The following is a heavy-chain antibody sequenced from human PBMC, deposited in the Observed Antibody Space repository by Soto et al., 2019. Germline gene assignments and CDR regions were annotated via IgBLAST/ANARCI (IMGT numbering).Heavy chain of an antibody. CDR2: ISGSGAGT. J-gene: IGHJ4*02. CDR1: GFTFSSYA. D-gene: IGHD3-3*01. CDR3: AKEYDFWSGRKSYFDY. V-gene: IGHV3-23*01. Sequence: EVQLLESGGGLVQPGGSLRLSCAASGFTFSSYAMSWVRQAPGKGLEWVSAISGSGAGTYYADSVKGRFTISRDNSKNTLYLQMSSLRVEDTAVYYCAKEYDFWSGRKSYFDYWCQGTLVTVSS.